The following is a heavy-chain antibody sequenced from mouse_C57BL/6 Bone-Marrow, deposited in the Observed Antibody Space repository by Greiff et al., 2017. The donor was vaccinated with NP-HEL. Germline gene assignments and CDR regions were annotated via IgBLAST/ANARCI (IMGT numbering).Heavy chain of an antibody. D-gene: IGHD2-4*01. Sequence: EVQRVESEGGLVQPGSSMKLSCTASGFTFSDYYMAWVRQVPEKGLEWVANINYDGSSTYYLDSLKSRFIISRDNAKNILYLQMSSLKSEDTATYYCAREGGLRRHTYAMDYWGQGTSVTVSS. J-gene: IGHJ4*01. CDR2: INYDGSST. CDR3: AREGGLRRHTYAMDY. CDR1: GFTFSDYY. V-gene: IGHV5-16*01.